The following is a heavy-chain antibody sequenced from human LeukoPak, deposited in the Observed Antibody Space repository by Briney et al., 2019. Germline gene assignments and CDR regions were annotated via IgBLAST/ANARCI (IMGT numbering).Heavy chain of an antibody. D-gene: IGHD3-3*01. CDR2: IYYSGST. Sequence: SETLSLTCTVSGGSISSYYWSWIRQPPGKGLEWIGYIYYSGSTNYNPSLKSRVTISVDTSKNQFSLKLSSVTAADTAVYYCARTYDFWSGYFLGYWGQGTLVTVSS. V-gene: IGHV4-59*01. CDR3: ARTYDFWSGYFLGY. CDR1: GGSISSYY. J-gene: IGHJ4*02.